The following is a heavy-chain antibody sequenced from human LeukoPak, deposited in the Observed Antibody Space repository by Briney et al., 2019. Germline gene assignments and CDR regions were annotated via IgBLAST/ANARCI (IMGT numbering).Heavy chain of an antibody. V-gene: IGHV1-24*01. CDR3: ATGLAAAGPGRSRYYFDY. CDR2: FDPEDGET. D-gene: IGHD6-13*01. J-gene: IGHJ4*02. Sequence: GASVKVSCKVSGYTLTELSMHWVRQAPGKGLEWMGGFDPEDGETIYAQKFQGRVTMTEDTSTDTAYMELSSLRSEDTAVYYCATGLAAAGPGRSRYYFDYWGQGTLVTVSS. CDR1: GYTLTELS.